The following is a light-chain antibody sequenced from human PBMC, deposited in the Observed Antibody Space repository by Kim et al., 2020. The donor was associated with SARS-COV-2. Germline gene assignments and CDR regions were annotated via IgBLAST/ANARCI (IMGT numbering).Light chain of an antibody. CDR2: YDS. V-gene: IGLV3-21*04. CDR1: SSGRKS. J-gene: IGLJ2*01. CDR3: QVWDSSSDHRVV. Sequence: PGKTARITFGGNSSGRKSVHWYQQKQGQAPVLVINYDSDRPSGIPERFSGSNSGNTATLTISRVEAGDEADYYCQVWDSSSDHRVVFGGGTQLTVL.